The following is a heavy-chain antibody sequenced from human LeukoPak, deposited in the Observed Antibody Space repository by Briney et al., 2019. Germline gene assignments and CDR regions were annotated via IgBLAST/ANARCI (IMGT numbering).Heavy chain of an antibody. Sequence: PGGSLRLSCAASGFTFSSYSMNWVRQAPGKGLEWVSSISSSSSYIYYADSVKGRFTISRDNAKNSLYLQMNSLRAEDTAVYYCARDKSTPDLLKAAIGYWGQGTLVTVSS. CDR2: ISSSSSYI. V-gene: IGHV3-21*01. CDR3: ARDKSTPDLLKAAIGY. J-gene: IGHJ4*02. D-gene: IGHD2-2*02. CDR1: GFTFSSYS.